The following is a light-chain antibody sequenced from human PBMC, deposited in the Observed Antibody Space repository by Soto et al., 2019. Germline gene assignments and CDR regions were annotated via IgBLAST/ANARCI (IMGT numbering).Light chain of an antibody. V-gene: IGLV2-23*01. CDR2: EGS. J-gene: IGLJ2*01. Sequence: QSVLTQPASVSGSPGQSITISCTGTSSDIGGHYLVSWYQQHPGKVPKLIIYEGSKRPSGVSNRFSGSKSGNTASLTISGLQAEDGADYYCSSYAGGATYVVFRGGTKLTVL. CDR3: SSYAGGATYVV. CDR1: SSDIGGHYL.